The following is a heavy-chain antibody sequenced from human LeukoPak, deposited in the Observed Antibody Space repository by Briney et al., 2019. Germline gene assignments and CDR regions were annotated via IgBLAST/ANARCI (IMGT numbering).Heavy chain of an antibody. CDR3: ARQNYYYDSSGYADY. V-gene: IGHV1-18*01. J-gene: IGHJ4*02. Sequence: EASVKVSCKASGYTFTSYDINWVRQATGQGLEWMGWISAYNGNTNYAQKLQGRVTMTTDTSTSTAYMELRSLRSDDTAVYYCARQNYYYDSSGYADYWGQGTLVTVSS. CDR1: GYTFTSYD. D-gene: IGHD3-22*01. CDR2: ISAYNGNT.